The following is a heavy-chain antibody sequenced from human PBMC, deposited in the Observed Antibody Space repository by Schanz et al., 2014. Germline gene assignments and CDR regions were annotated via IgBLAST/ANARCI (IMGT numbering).Heavy chain of an antibody. CDR1: GFTVSSDH. D-gene: IGHD3-10*01. CDR2: ISGSGGST. Sequence: EVQLVESGGGFVQPGGSLGLSCVVSGFTVSSDHMSWVRQAPGKGLEWVSAISGSGGSTYYADSVKGRFTISRDNSKNTLYLQMNSLRAEDTAVYYCARLPVGYGSGIWDVWGQGTTVTVSS. J-gene: IGHJ6*02. V-gene: IGHV3-23*04. CDR3: ARLPVGYGSGIWDV.